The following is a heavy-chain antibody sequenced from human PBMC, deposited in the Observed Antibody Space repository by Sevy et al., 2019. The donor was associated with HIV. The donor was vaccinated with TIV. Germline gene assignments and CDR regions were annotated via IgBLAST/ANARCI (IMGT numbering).Heavy chain of an antibody. CDR1: GFTFSSYG. CDR3: AKEVGYYYDSSGYYSARGFDY. J-gene: IGHJ4*02. CDR2: ISYDGSNK. D-gene: IGHD3-22*01. Sequence: GGSLRLSCAASGFTFSSYGMHWVRQAPGKGLEWVAVISYDGSNKYYADSVKGRFTISRDNSKNTLYLQMNSLRADDMAVYYCAKEVGYYYDSSGYYSARGFDYWGQGTLVTVSS. V-gene: IGHV3-30*18.